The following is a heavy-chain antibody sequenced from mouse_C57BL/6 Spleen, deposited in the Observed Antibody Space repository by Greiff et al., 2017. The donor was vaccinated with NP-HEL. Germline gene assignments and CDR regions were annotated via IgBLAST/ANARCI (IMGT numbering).Heavy chain of an antibody. D-gene: IGHD1-1*01. CDR2: ISGGGGNT. CDR1: GFTFSSYT. Sequence: DVHLVESGGGLVKPGGSLKLSCAASGFTFSSYTMSWVRQTPEKRLEWVATISGGGGNTYYPDSVKGRFTISRDNAKNTLYLQMSSLRSEDTALYYSASLITTVVEGACFDYWGQGTTLTVSS. V-gene: IGHV5-9*01. J-gene: IGHJ2*01. CDR3: ASLITTVVEGACFDY.